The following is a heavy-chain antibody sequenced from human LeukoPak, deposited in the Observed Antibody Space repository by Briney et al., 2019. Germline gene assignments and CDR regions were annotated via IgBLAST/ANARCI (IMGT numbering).Heavy chain of an antibody. V-gene: IGHV4-59*01. CDR2: IYYSGST. CDR1: GGSISSYY. CDR3: ARFIVVPAVARSEYMDV. J-gene: IGHJ6*03. D-gene: IGHD2-2*01. Sequence: SETLSLTCTVSGGSISSYYWSWIRQPPGKGLEWIGYIYYSGSTNYNPSLKSRVTISVDTSKNQFSLKLSSVTAADTAVYYCARFIVVPAVARSEYMDVWGKGTTVTISS.